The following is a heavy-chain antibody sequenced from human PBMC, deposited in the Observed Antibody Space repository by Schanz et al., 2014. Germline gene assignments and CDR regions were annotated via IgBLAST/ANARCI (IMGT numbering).Heavy chain of an antibody. CDR3: ARDLIAAAESWFDP. J-gene: IGHJ5*02. CDR1: GYTFTSYG. CDR2: ISPANGNT. Sequence: QVQLVQSGAEVKKPGASVKVSCKASGYTFTSYGITWVRQAPGQGLEWMGWISPANGNTHYSPRLNGRVSISSDTAASTVYLHFSSLKSDDTAVYYCARDLIAAAESWFDPWGQGTLVTVSS. V-gene: IGHV1-18*01. D-gene: IGHD6-13*01.